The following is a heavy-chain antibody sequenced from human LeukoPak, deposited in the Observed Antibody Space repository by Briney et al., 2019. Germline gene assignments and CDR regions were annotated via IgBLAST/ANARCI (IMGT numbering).Heavy chain of an antibody. CDR1: GFTFSDYY. Sequence: SGGSLRLSCAASGFTFSDYYMSWIRQAPGKGLEWVSYISSSSSYTNYADSVKGRFTISRDNAKNSLYLQMNSLRAEDTAVYYCARYYYGPGSYNALYYFDYWGQGTLVTVSS. CDR3: ARYYYGPGSYNALYYFDY. D-gene: IGHD3-10*01. CDR2: ISSSSSYT. J-gene: IGHJ4*02. V-gene: IGHV3-11*06.